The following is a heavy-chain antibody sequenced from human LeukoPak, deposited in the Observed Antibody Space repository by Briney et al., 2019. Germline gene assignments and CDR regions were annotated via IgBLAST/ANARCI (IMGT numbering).Heavy chain of an antibody. CDR1: GGSFSGYY. V-gene: IGHV4-34*01. D-gene: IGHD3-10*01. CDR2: INHSGST. J-gene: IGHJ4*02. CDR3: ARAGTYYYGSGRYDY. Sequence: PSETLSLTCAVYGGSFSGYYWSWIRQPPGKGLEWIGEINHSGSTNYNPSLKSRVTISVDTSKNQFSLKLSSVTAADTAVYYCARAGTYYYGSGRYDYWGQGTLVTVSS.